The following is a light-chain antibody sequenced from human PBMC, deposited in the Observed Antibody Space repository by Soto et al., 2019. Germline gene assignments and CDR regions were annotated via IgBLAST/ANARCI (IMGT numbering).Light chain of an antibody. V-gene: IGKV3-11*01. CDR2: DAS. J-gene: IGKJ4*01. CDR3: QRRSNWPLS. Sequence: EIVLTQSPATLSLSPGERATLSCRASQSVSSYLAWYQQKPGQAPRLLIYDASNRATGIPARFSGSGSGTDFTLTISSLEPEDFAVYYCQRRSNWPLSFGGGTMVDVK. CDR1: QSVSSY.